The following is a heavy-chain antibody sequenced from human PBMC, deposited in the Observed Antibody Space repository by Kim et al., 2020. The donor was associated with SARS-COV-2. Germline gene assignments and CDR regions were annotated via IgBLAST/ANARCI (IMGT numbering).Heavy chain of an antibody. CDR2: IWYDGSNK. CDR3: ARDGAAAGTDY. V-gene: IGHV3-33*01. Sequence: GGSLRLSCAASGFTFSSYGMHWVRQAPGKGLEWVAVIWYDGSNKYYADSVKGRFTISRDNSKNTLYLQMNSLRAEDTAVYYCARDGAAAGTDYWGQGTLVTVSS. D-gene: IGHD6-13*01. CDR1: GFTFSSYG. J-gene: IGHJ4*02.